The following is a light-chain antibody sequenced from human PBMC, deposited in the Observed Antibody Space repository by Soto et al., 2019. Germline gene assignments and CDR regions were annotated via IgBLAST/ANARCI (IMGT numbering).Light chain of an antibody. Sequence: QSALTQTASVSVSPGQSITISCTGTSSDVGGYNFVSWYQQHPGKAPKLIIHEVTNRPSGGSTRFSGSNSGNTASLTISGLHAEDEAVSYCCSHSRSITWMFGGGPKVTVL. CDR3: CSHSRSITWM. J-gene: IGLJ3*02. CDR1: SSDVGGYNF. CDR2: EVT. V-gene: IGLV2-14*03.